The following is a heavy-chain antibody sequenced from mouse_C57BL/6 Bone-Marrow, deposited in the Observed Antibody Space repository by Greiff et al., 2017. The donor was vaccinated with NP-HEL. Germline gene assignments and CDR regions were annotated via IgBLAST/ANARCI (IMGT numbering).Heavy chain of an antibody. CDR2: ISNGGGST. J-gene: IGHJ3*01. D-gene: IGHD2-1*01. V-gene: IGHV5-12*01. CDR1: GFTFSDYY. Sequence: EVKLMESGGGLVQPGGSLKLSCAASGFTFSDYYMYWVRQTPEKRLEWVAYISNGGGSTYYPDTVKGRFTISRDNAKNTLYLQMSRLKSEDTAMYYCARRRSVYYGNYGDFAYWGQGTLVTVSA. CDR3: ARRRSVYYGNYGDFAY.